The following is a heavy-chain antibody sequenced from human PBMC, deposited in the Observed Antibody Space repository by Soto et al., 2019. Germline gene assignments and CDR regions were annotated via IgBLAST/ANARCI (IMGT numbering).Heavy chain of an antibody. V-gene: IGHV3-21*01. J-gene: IGHJ4*02. D-gene: IGHD1-26*01. CDR2: ISSSSSSYI. CDR1: GFTFSSYS. Sequence: PGGSLRLSCAASGFTFSSYSMNWVRQAPGKGLEWVSSISSSSSSYIYYADSVKGRFTISRDNAKNSLYLQMNSLRAEDTAVYYCARDPDSGSSDFDYWGQGTLVTVSS. CDR3: ARDPDSGSSDFDY.